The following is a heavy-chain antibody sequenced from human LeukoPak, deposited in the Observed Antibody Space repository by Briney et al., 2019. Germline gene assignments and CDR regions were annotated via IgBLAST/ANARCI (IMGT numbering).Heavy chain of an antibody. CDR1: GGSISSGSYY. D-gene: IGHD3-10*01. J-gene: IGHJ4*02. CDR3: AREGGMRYYGSGSYSVY. V-gene: IGHV4-61*02. Sequence: SETLSLTCTVSGGSISSGSYYWSWIRQPAGKGLEWIGRIYTSGSTNYNPSLKSRVTISVDTSKNQFSLKLSSVTAADTAVYYCAREGGMRYYGSGSYSVYWGQGTLVTVSS. CDR2: IYTSGST.